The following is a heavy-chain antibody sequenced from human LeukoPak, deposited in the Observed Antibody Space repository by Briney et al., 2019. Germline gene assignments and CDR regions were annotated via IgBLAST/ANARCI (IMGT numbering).Heavy chain of an antibody. Sequence: SETLSLTCAVYGGSFSGYYWSWIRQPPGKGLEWIGEINHRGSTNYNPSLKSRVTISVDTSKNQFSLKLSSVTAADTAVYYCARSGYCTNGVCFDFDYWGQGTLVTVSS. CDR2: INHRGST. D-gene: IGHD2-8*01. CDR1: GGSFSGYY. V-gene: IGHV4-34*01. J-gene: IGHJ4*02. CDR3: ARSGYCTNGVCFDFDY.